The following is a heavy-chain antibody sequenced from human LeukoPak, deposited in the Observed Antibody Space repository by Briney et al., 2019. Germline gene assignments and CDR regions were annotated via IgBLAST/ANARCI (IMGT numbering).Heavy chain of an antibody. Sequence: SETLSLTCTVSGGSISSYYWNWIRQPAGKGLEWIGRIYTSGSTSYNSSPKSRVTMSVDTSKNQFSLKLSSVTAADTAVYYCARDVGGYNYGYSLDYWGQGTLVSVSS. CDR3: ARDVGGYNYGYSLDY. V-gene: IGHV4-4*07. CDR1: GGSISSYY. J-gene: IGHJ4*02. D-gene: IGHD5-18*01. CDR2: IYTSGST.